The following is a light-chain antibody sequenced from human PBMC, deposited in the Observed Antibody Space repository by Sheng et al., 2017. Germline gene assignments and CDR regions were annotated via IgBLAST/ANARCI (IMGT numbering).Light chain of an antibody. CDR2: KAS. CDR3: QQYDGYSQYS. J-gene: IGKJ2*03. V-gene: IGKV1-5*03. Sequence: DIQMTQSPSTLSASVGDRVTITCRASQSISSWLAWYQQKPGKAPKLLIYKASSLESGVPSRFSGSGSGTEFTLSIYSLQPDDSATYYCQQYDGYSQYSFGQGTKLEIK. CDR1: QSISSW.